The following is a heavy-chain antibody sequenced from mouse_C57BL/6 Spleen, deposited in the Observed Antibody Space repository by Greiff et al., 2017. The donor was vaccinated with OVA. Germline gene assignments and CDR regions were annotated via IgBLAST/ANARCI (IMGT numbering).Heavy chain of an antibody. Sequence: VQLQQSGAELVKPGASVKLSCKASGYAFSSYWMNWVKQRPGQGLEWIGKIYPGGGDTNYNGKFKGKATLTADKSSSTAYMQLSSLTSEDSAVYFCASSGTYAMDYWGQGTSVTVSS. CDR2: IYPGGGDT. J-gene: IGHJ4*01. CDR1: GYAFSSYW. D-gene: IGHD3-3*01. V-gene: IGHV1-80*01. CDR3: ASSGTYAMDY.